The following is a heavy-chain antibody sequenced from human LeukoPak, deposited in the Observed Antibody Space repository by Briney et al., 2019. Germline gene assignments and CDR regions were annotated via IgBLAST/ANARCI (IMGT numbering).Heavy chain of an antibody. J-gene: IGHJ4*02. CDR3: ARVGAAGYDFWSGYVDYFDY. D-gene: IGHD3-3*01. Sequence: SQTLSLTCTVSGGSISSGGYYWSWIRQPPGKGLEWIGYIYHSGSTYYNPSLKGRVTISVDRSKNQFSLKLSSVTAADTAVYYCARVGAAGYDFWSGYVDYFDYWGQGTLVTVSS. V-gene: IGHV4-30-2*01. CDR1: GGSISSGGYY. CDR2: IYHSGST.